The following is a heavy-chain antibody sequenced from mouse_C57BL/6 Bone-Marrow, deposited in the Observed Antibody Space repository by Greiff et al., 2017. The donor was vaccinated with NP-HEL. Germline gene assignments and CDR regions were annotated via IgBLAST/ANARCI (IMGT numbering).Heavy chain of an antibody. Sequence: VQGVESGAELARPGASVKLSCKASGYTFTSYGISWVKQRTGQGLEWIGEIYPRSGNTYYNEKFKGKATLTADKSSSTAYMELRSLTSEDSAVYFCARFMVTTDFDYWGQGTTLTVSS. CDR2: IYPRSGNT. CDR1: GYTFTSYG. CDR3: ARFMVTTDFDY. J-gene: IGHJ2*01. D-gene: IGHD2-2*01. V-gene: IGHV1-81*01.